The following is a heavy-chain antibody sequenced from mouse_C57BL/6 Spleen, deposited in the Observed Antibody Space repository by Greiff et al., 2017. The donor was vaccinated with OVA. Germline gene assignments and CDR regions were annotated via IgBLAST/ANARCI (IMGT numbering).Heavy chain of an antibody. CDR3: ARSGLGRSFAY. V-gene: IGHV1-72*01. CDR2: IDPNSGGT. Sequence: QVQLKQPGAELVKPGASVKLSCKASGYTFTSYWMHWVKQRPGRGLEWIGRIDPNSGGTKYNEKFKSKATLTVDKPSSTAYMQLSSLTSEDSAVYYCARSGLGRSFAYWGQGTLVTVSA. CDR1: GYTFTSYW. J-gene: IGHJ3*01. D-gene: IGHD4-1*01.